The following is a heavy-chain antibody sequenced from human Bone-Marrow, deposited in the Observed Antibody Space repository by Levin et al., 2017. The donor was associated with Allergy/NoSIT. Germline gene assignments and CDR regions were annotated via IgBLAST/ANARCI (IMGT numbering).Heavy chain of an antibody. D-gene: IGHD7-27*01. CDR2: IDTTGSA. CDR1: GPSSY. CDR3: ARDSEGVGLNWGGPGSFDV. Sequence: SETLSLTCTVSGPSSYWSWIRQSAGKALEWIGRIDTTGSASYNPSLQSRVTMSLDTSKKQLSLTLISVTAADTAMYFCARDSEGVGLNWGGPGSFDVWGQGTMVTVSS. V-gene: IGHV4-4*07. J-gene: IGHJ3*01.